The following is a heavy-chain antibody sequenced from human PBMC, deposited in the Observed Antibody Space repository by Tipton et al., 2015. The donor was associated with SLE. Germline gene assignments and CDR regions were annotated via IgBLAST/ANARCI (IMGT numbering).Heavy chain of an antibody. V-gene: IGHV3-7*01. CDR1: GFTFSSYW. CDR3: ARDAGLTYSAYYFDF. J-gene: IGHJ4*02. D-gene: IGHD2-21*01. CDR2: IKQDGSEK. Sequence: GSLRLSCAASGFTFSSYWMNWVRQAPGKGLEWVANIKQDGSEKYYVDSVMGRFTISRDNAKNSLYLQMNSLRAEDTAVYYCARDAGLTYSAYYFDFWGQGTLVTVSS.